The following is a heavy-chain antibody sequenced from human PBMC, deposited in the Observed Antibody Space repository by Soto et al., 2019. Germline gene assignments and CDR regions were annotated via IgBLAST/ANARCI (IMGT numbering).Heavy chain of an antibody. V-gene: IGHV5-51*01. J-gene: IGHJ4*02. CDR1: GYSFTSYW. D-gene: IGHD3-3*01. CDR2: IYPGDSDT. CDR3: ARHGVYYDFWSGYSAPHKYFDY. Sequence: PGESLKISCKGSGYSFTSYWIGWVRQMPGKGLEWMGIIYPGDSDTRYSPSFQGQVTISADKSISTAYLQWSSLKASDTAMYYCARHGVYYDFWSGYSAPHKYFDYWGQGTLVTVSS.